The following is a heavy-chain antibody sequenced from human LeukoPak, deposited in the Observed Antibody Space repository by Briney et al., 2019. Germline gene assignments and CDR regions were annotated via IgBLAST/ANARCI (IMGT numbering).Heavy chain of an antibody. CDR2: ISSSGSTI. Sequence: GGSLRLSCAASGFTFSSYAMSWIRQAPGKGLEWVSYISSSGSTIYYADSVKGRFTISRDNAKNSLYLQMNSLRAEDTAVYYCAREISVLLWFGESPTAFDIWGQGTMVTVSS. V-gene: IGHV3-11*04. CDR1: GFTFSSYA. CDR3: AREISVLLWFGESPTAFDI. J-gene: IGHJ3*02. D-gene: IGHD3-10*01.